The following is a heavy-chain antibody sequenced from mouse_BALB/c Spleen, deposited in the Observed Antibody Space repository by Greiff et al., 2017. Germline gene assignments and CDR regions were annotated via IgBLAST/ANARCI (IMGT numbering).Heavy chain of an antibody. J-gene: IGHJ3*01. CDR1: GFTFSSYA. CDR2: ISSGGST. Sequence: EVMLVESGGGLVKPGGSLKLSCAASGFTFSSYAMSWVRQTPEKRLEWVASISSGGSTYYPDSVKGHFTISRDNARNILYLQMSSLRSEDTDMYYCERGLDSYYCGSSFAYWGQGTLVTVAA. CDR3: ERGLDSYYCGSSFAY. D-gene: IGHD1-1*01. V-gene: IGHV5-6-5*01.